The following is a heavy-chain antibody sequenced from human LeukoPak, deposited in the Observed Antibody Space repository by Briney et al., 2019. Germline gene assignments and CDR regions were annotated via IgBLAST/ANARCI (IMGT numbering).Heavy chain of an antibody. CDR3: ARLKDDYIIDS. Sequence: GESLKISCKGSGYTFTSYWIGWVRQMPAKGLEWMGIIYPGDSDTRYSPSFQGQVTISADKSISTAYLQWSSLKASDTSMYYCARLKDDYIIDSWGQGTLVTVSS. CDR1: GYTFTSYW. J-gene: IGHJ5*01. CDR2: IYPGDSDT. D-gene: IGHD5-24*01. V-gene: IGHV5-51*01.